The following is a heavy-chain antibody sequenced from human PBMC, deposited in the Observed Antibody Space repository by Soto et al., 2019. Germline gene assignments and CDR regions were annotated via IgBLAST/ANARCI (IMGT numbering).Heavy chain of an antibody. J-gene: IGHJ4*02. CDR3: GREGGAGG. CDR1: GGTFSSYA. CDR2: IIPIFGTA. D-gene: IGHD3-10*01. Sequence: QVQLVQSGAEVKKPGSSVKVSCKASGGTFSSYAISWVRQAPGQGLEWMGGIIPIFGTANYAQKFQGRVTIPADEATGTANGERSSVRCEDPAVYYCGREGGAGGWGQGTLVTVSS. V-gene: IGHV1-69*12.